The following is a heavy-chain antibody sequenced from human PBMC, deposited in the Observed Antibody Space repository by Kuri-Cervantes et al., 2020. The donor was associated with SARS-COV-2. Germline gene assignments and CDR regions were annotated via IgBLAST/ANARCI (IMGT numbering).Heavy chain of an antibody. CDR2: IKSKTDGGTT. CDR1: GFTFSNAW. CDR3: AKNHGGGYDFSIHFDTYFDY. J-gene: IGHJ4*02. Sequence: LSLTCAASGFTFSNAWMSWVRQAPGKGLEWVGRIKSKTDGGTTDYAAPVKGRFTISRDDSKNTLYLQMNSLRPEDTAVYYCAKNHGGGYDFSIHFDTYFDYWGQGTLVTVSS. V-gene: IGHV3-15*01. D-gene: IGHD3-3*01.